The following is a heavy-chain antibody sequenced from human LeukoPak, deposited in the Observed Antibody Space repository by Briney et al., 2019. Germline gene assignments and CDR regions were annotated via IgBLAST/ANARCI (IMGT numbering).Heavy chain of an antibody. CDR1: GGSVSGGGYY. D-gene: IGHD4-23*01. J-gene: IGHJ6*02. V-gene: IGHV4-61*08. CDR2: IYYSGST. CDR3: ARDRLGLRWSLYYYYGMDV. Sequence: SETLSLTCAVSGGSVSGGGYYWSWIRQPPGKGLEWIGYIYYSGSTNYNPSLKSRVTISVDTSKNQFSLKLSSVTAADTAVYYCARDRLGLRWSLYYYYGMDVWGQGTTVTVSS.